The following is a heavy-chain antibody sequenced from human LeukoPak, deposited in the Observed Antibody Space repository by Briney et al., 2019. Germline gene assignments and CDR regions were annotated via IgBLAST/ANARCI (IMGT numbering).Heavy chain of an antibody. J-gene: IGHJ4*02. CDR2: INIKDGDT. V-gene: IGHV1-8*03. Sequence: ASAKVSCKASGFTFANYDINWVRQATGQGLEWMGWINIKDGDTRYAQNFQGRVTITRDTSISTAYMELSSLRSEDTAVYFCARGFRDYWGQGTLVTVSS. CDR3: ARGFRDY. CDR1: GFTFANYD.